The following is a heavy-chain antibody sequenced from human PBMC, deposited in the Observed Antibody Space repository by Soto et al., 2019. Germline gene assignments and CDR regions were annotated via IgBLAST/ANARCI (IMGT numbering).Heavy chain of an antibody. CDR3: ARHSLGYCSGGSCYPDY. J-gene: IGHJ4*02. Sequence: GESLKISCKGSGYSFTSYWIGWVRQMPGKGLEWMGIIYPGDSDTRYSPSFQGQVTISADKSISTAYLQWSSLKASDTAMYYCARHSLGYCSGGSCYPDYWGQGTLVTVSS. CDR2: IYPGDSDT. V-gene: IGHV5-51*01. D-gene: IGHD2-15*01. CDR1: GYSFTSYW.